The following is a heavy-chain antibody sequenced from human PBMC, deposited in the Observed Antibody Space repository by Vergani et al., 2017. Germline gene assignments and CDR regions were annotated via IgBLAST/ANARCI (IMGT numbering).Heavy chain of an antibody. CDR1: GESFSGAHYY. J-gene: IGHJ5*02. CDR3: ARDSGGYVWGSYEAWFDP. V-gene: IGHV4-61*02. CDR2: IYRSGRT. Sequence: QVQLQESGPGLVKPSQTLSLSCNVTGESFSGAHYYWNWIRQPAGKRLEWIGRIYRSGRTDYNPSLKSRVSMSVDMSKNQFSLKLSSVTAADTAVYYCARDSGGYVWGSYEAWFDPWGQGTLVTVSS. D-gene: IGHD3-16*01.